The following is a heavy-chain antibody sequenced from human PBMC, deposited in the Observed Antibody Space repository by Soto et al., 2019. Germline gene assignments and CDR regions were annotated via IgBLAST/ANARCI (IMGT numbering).Heavy chain of an antibody. Sequence: GASVKVSCKVSGYTLTELSMHWVRQAPGKGLEWMGGFDPEDGETIYAQKFQGRVTMTEDTSTDTAYMELSSLRSEDTAVYYCATTSWGVIMGAAGFDYWGQGTRVTVSS. J-gene: IGHJ4*02. CDR2: FDPEDGET. CDR1: GYTLTELS. D-gene: IGHD3-10*01. V-gene: IGHV1-24*01. CDR3: ATTSWGVIMGAAGFDY.